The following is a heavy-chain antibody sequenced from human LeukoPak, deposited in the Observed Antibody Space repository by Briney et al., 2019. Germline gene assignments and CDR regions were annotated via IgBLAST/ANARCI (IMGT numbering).Heavy chain of an antibody. J-gene: IGHJ5*02. CDR2: ISGSGGST. D-gene: IGHD2-2*01. CDR1: GFTFSSYA. V-gene: IGHV3-23*01. CDR3: AKDSRSTSCCNWFDP. Sequence: GGYLRLSCAASGFTFSSYAMSWVRQAPGKGLECVSAISGSGGSTYYADSVRGRFTISRDNSKNTLYLQMNSLRDDDTAVYYCAKDSRSTSCCNWFDPWGQGTLVTVSS.